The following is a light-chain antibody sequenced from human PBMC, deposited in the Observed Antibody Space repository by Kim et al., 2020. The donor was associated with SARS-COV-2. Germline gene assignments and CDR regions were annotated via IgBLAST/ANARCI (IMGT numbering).Light chain of an antibody. CDR2: GSS. V-gene: IGKV3-15*01. Sequence: SPGESATLSCRASQSVSNNLAWYQLKPGQAPRLLIYGSSTRATGTPARFSGSGSGTDFTLTVSSLQSEDFAVYYCHQYNDWPPGDTFGQGTKLEI. J-gene: IGKJ2*01. CDR1: QSVSNN. CDR3: HQYNDWPPGDT.